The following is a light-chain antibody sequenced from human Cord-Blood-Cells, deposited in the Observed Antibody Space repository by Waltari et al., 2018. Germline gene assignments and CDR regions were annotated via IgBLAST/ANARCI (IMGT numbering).Light chain of an antibody. Sequence: DIQMTHSPSSPSASVGGRVTITCRASQSISSYLNWYQQKPGKAPKLLIYAASSLQSGVPSRFRGSGSGTDFTLTISSLQPEDFATYYCQQSYSTPPTFGGGTKVEIK. V-gene: IGKV1-39*01. CDR3: QQSYSTPPT. J-gene: IGKJ4*01. CDR2: AAS. CDR1: QSISSY.